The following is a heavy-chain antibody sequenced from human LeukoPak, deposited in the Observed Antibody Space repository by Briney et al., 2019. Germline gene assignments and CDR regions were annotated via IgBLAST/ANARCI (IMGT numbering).Heavy chain of an antibody. CDR3: ARFYDYVWGSYRTHFDY. D-gene: IGHD3-16*02. V-gene: IGHV4-34*01. CDR1: GGSLSGYY. CDR2: INHSGST. Sequence: PSETLSLTCAVYGGSLSGYYWSWIRQPPGKGLEWIGEINHSGSTNYNPSLKSRVTISVDTSKNQFSLKLSSVTAADTAVYYCARFYDYVWGSYRTHFDYWGQGTLVTVSS. J-gene: IGHJ4*02.